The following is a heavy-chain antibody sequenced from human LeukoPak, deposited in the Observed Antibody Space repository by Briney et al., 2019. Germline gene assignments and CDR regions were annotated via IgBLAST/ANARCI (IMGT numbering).Heavy chain of an antibody. CDR2: IYYSGST. CDR3: ARDRYYDFWSGYYEGDLDV. D-gene: IGHD3-3*01. CDR1: GGSISSYY. J-gene: IGHJ6*04. Sequence: SETLSLTCTVSGGSISSYYWSWIRQPPGKGLEWIGYIYYSGSTNYNPSLKSRVTISVDTSKNQFSLKLSSVTAADTAVYYCARDRYYDFWSGYYEGDLDVWGKGTTVTVSS. V-gene: IGHV4-59*01.